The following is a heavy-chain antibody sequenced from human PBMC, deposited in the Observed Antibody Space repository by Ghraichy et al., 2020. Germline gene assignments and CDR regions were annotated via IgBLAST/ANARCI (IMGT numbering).Heavy chain of an antibody. CDR1: GYTFTSYG. D-gene: IGHD2-15*01. CDR2: ISAYNGNT. CDR3: ARDRERYCSGGSCYGFDA. J-gene: IGHJ5*02. Sequence: ASVKVSCKASGYTFTSYGISWVRQAPGQGLEWMGWISAYNGNTNYAQKLQGRVTMTTDTSTSTAYMELRSLRSDDTAVYYCARDRERYCSGGSCYGFDAWAQGTLVTVSS. V-gene: IGHV1-18*01.